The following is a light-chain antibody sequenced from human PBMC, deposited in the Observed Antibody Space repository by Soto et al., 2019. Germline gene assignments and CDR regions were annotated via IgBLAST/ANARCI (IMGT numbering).Light chain of an antibody. CDR1: QSVRSNF. J-gene: IGKJ1*01. Sequence: EIVLTQSPGTLSLSPGERASLSCRASQSVRSNFLAWYQQKPGQAPRLLIYGASNRATGIPDRFSGSGSGTDFTLTITRLEPEDFAMYYCQRYDSLRMFGQGTKVDIK. CDR2: GAS. V-gene: IGKV3-20*01. CDR3: QRYDSLRM.